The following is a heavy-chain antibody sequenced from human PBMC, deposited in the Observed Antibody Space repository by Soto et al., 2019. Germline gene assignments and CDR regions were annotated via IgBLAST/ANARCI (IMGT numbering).Heavy chain of an antibody. CDR3: ARDLAWAFDS. CDR1: GFTFSSYS. Sequence: GGSLRLSCAASGFTFSSYSMNWVRQAPGKGLEWLSYIGGSGGSISYADSVKGRFTISRDNGKNTLYLQMSSLRDEDTAVYYCARDLAWAFDSWGQGALVTVSS. D-gene: IGHD1-26*01. J-gene: IGHJ4*02. CDR2: IGGSGGSI. V-gene: IGHV3-48*02.